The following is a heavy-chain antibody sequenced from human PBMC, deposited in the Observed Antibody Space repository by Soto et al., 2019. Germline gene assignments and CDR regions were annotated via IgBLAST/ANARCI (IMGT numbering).Heavy chain of an antibody. CDR2: IIPIFGTA. D-gene: IGHD3-9*01. CDR1: GGTYSSYA. Sequence: GASAKASCKASGGTYSSYAISWLRHAHGQGLEWMGGIIPIFGTANYAQKFQGRVTITADESTSTAYMELSSLRSEDTAVYYCARGTFDWPRGHDAFDIWGQGTMVTVSS. J-gene: IGHJ3*02. V-gene: IGHV1-69*13. CDR3: ARGTFDWPRGHDAFDI.